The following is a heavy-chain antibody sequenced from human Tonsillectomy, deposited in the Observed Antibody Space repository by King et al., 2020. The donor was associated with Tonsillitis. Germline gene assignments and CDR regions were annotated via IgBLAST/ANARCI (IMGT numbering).Heavy chain of an antibody. CDR2: INHSGST. CDR3: ASVVVVADTPHWFDP. J-gene: IGHJ5*02. CDR1: GGSFSGYY. Sequence: VQLQQWGAGLLKPSETLSLTCAVYGGSFSGYYWSWIRQSPGKGLEWSGEINHSGSTIYNPSLKSRVTISIDTSKNQFSLKLSSVTAADTAVYYCASVVVVADTPHWFDPWGQGTLVTVSS. V-gene: IGHV4-34*01. D-gene: IGHD2-15*01.